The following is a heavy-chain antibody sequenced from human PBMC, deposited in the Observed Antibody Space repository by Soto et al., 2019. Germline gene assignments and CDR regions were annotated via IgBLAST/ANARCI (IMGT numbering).Heavy chain of an antibody. CDR1: VGPFSGSY. J-gene: IGHJ4*02. D-gene: IGHD2-8*02. CDR3: ARDKITGLFDY. V-gene: IGHV4-34*01. Sequence: QVQLQQWGAGLLKPSETLSLTSAVYVGPFSGSYWTWIRQPPGTGLEWIGEINHSGSTNYNPSLKSRVTISVDTSKNQFSLKLTSVTAADTAVYYCARDKITGLFDYWGQGTLVTVSS. CDR2: INHSGST.